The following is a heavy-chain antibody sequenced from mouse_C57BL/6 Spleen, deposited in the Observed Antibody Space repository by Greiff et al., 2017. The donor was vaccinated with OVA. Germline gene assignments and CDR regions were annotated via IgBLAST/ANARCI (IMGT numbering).Heavy chain of an antibody. J-gene: IGHJ2*01. CDR1: GYTFTSYW. V-gene: IGHV1-55*01. CDR2: IYPGSGST. CDR3: ARRETGTGNFDY. Sequence: QVQLQQPGAELVKPGASVKMSCKASGYTFTSYWITWVKQRPGQGLEWIGDIYPGSGSTNYNEKFKSKATLTVDTSSSTAYMQLSSLTSEDSAVXYCARRETGTGNFDYWGQGTTLTVSS. D-gene: IGHD4-1*01.